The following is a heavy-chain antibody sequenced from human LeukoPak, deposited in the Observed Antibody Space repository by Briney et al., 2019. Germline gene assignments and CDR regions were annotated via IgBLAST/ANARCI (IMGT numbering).Heavy chain of an antibody. CDR2: INPSGGST. CDR3: ARWASGGWFDP. CDR1: GYTFTSYY. Sequence: ASVKVSCKASGYTFTSYYMHWVRRAPGQGLEWMGIINPSGGSTSYAQKFQGRVTMTRDMSTSTVYMELSSLRSEDTAVYYCARWASGGWFDPWGQGTLVTVSS. D-gene: IGHD1-26*01. V-gene: IGHV1-46*01. J-gene: IGHJ5*02.